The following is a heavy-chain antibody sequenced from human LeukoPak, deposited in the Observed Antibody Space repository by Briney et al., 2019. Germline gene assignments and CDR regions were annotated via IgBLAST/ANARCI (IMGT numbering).Heavy chain of an antibody. J-gene: IGHJ4*02. D-gene: IGHD3-3*02. CDR1: VYTFTNFY. Sequence: ASVKVSRKASVYTFTNFYIHWVRQAPGQGLEWMGWMNPNSGDTSYAREFQDRVTMTRDTSLNTAYMELSRLRSDDTAVYFCARRPINCIIANCYVDYWGQGTLVTVSS. V-gene: IGHV1-2*02. CDR3: ARRPINCIIANCYVDY. CDR2: MNPNSGDT.